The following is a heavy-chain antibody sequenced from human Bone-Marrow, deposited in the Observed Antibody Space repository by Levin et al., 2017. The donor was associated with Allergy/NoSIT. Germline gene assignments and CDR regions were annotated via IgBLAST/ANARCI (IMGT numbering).Heavy chain of an antibody. CDR2: IRNKAYGGTT. V-gene: IGHV3-49*04. CDR3: SRWITVIDYYYYYYMDV. CDR1: GFTFGDYG. J-gene: IGHJ6*03. D-gene: IGHD3-16*01. Sequence: QTLSLTCAASGFTFGDYGFSWVRQAPGKGLEWVAFIRNKAYGGTTEYAASVKGRFTNSRDDSKSIAYLQMNSLRTEDTAVYYCSRWITVIDYYYYYYMDVWGEGTTLTVSS.